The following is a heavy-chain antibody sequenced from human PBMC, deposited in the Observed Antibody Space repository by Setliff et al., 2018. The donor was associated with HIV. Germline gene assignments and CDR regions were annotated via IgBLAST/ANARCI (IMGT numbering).Heavy chain of an antibody. CDR1: GGSISSGSYY. V-gene: IGHV4-61*02. Sequence: SETLSLTCTVSGGSISSGSYYWSWIRQPAGKGLEWIGRIYTSGSTSYNPSLKSRVTISIDTPKNQFSLKLSSVTATDTAVYYCARGENSWYGLNWFDPWGQGTLVTVS. J-gene: IGHJ5*02. D-gene: IGHD6-13*01. CDR2: IYTSGST. CDR3: ARGENSWYGLNWFDP.